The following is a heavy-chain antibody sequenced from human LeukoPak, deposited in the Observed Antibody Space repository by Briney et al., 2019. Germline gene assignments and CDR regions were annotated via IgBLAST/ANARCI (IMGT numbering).Heavy chain of an antibody. D-gene: IGHD3-3*01. Sequence: GGSLRLSCAASGFTFSSYAMSWVRQAPGKGLEWVSAISGSGGSTYYADSVKGRFTISRGNSKNTLYLQMNSLRAEYTAVYYCARGGVLRFLEWLPFDYWGQGTLVTVSS. J-gene: IGHJ4*02. CDR3: ARGGVLRFLEWLPFDY. V-gene: IGHV3-23*01. CDR1: GFTFSSYA. CDR2: ISGSGGST.